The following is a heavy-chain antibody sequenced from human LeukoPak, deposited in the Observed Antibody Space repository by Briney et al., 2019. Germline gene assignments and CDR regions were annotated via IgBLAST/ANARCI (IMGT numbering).Heavy chain of an antibody. CDR1: GFTFSSYA. CDR3: AKEGMEWELLGYFDY. J-gene: IGHJ4*02. CDR2: ISYDGSNK. Sequence: GGSLRLSCAASGFTFSSYAMHWVRQAPGKGLEWVAVISYDGSNKYYADSVKGRFTISRDNSKNTLYLQMNSLRAEDTAVYYCAKEGMEWELLGYFDYWGQGTLVTVSS. D-gene: IGHD1-26*01. V-gene: IGHV3-30-3*01.